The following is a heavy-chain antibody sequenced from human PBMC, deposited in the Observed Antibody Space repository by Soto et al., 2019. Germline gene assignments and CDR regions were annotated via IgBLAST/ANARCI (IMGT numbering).Heavy chain of an antibody. V-gene: IGHV4-59*01. CDR1: GGSSSSYY. D-gene: IGHD6-13*01. CDR3: VREQSSSSWYRWFDP. J-gene: IGHJ5*02. CDR2: IHSSGST. Sequence: SETLSLTCTVSGGSSSSYYWTWIRQPPGKGLEWIGYIHSSGSTSYNPSLEGRVTISVDTSKNQFSLKLTSVTAADTAVYYCVREQSSSSWYRWFDPWGQGTLVTVSS.